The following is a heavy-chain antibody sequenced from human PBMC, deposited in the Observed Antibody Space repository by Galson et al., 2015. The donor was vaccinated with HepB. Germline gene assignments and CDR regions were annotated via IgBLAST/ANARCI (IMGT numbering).Heavy chain of an antibody. D-gene: IGHD1-26*01. CDR3: ARDGGSYGEPDY. CDR2: IDYSGST. CDR1: GGSISSYY. V-gene: IGHV4-59*01. J-gene: IGHJ4*02. Sequence: ETLSLTCTVSGGSISSYYWSWIRQPPGEGLEWIGYIDYSGSTSYNPSLKSRVTMSVDTSKNRFSLNLISLTAADTAVYFCARDGGSYGEPDYWDQGTLVTVSS.